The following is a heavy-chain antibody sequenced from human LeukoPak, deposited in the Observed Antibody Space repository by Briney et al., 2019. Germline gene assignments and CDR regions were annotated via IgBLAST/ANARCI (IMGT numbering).Heavy chain of an antibody. V-gene: IGHV4-59*08. D-gene: IGHD2-8*01. CDR2: IYYSLST. J-gene: IGHJ4*02. Sequence: SETLSLTCTVSGASICSHLWSWIRQHPGEGLEWIGYIYYSLSTNYNPSIHSRVTISADTSKNHVCLTVSSGPAADTAVYYCARRPELYLFDYWGQGTLVTVSS. CDR3: ARRPELYLFDY. CDR1: GASICSHL.